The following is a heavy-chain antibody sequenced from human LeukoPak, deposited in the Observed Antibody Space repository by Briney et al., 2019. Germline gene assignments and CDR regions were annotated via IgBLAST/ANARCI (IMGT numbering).Heavy chain of an antibody. CDR1: GFTFSSYA. CDR3: AQSGSYAAFDY. V-gene: IGHV3-72*01. J-gene: IGHJ4*02. Sequence: GGSLRLSCAASGFTFSSYAMSWARQAAGKGLEWVGRIRNKANSYTTEYAASVKGRFTISRDDSKNSLYLQMNSLKTEDTAVYYCAQSGSYAAFDYWGQGTLVTVSS. D-gene: IGHD3-16*01. CDR2: IRNKANSYTT.